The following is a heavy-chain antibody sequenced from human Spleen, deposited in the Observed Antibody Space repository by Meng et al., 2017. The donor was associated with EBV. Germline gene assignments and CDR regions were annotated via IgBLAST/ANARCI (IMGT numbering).Heavy chain of an antibody. J-gene: IGHJ4*02. Sequence: QVQLCQSGAEVKRPGASGNISCEAIGYMFTSYAVHWVRQAPGQGLEWMGGINTNTGNPTYAQGFTGRFVFSLDTSVSTAYLQISSLKAEDTAVYYCARYYDRGGYYYYFDYWGQGTLVTVSS. CDR3: ARYYDRGGYYYYFDY. V-gene: IGHV7-4-1*02. CDR1: GYMFTSYA. CDR2: INTNTGNP. D-gene: IGHD3-22*01.